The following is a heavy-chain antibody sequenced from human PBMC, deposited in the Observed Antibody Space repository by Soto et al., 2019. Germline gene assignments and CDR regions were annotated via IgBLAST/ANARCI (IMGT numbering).Heavy chain of an antibody. CDR2: INPNSGGT. CDR3: ARESHGSAPPYGMEV. CDR1: GYTFTGYY. J-gene: IGHJ6*02. D-gene: IGHD2-15*01. Sequence: ASVKVSCKASGYTFTGYYMHWVRQAPGQGLEWMGWINPNSGGTNYAQKFQGRVTMTRDTSISTAYMELSRLRSDDTAVYYCARESHGSAPPYGMEVWGQGTRVTVSS. V-gene: IGHV1-2*02.